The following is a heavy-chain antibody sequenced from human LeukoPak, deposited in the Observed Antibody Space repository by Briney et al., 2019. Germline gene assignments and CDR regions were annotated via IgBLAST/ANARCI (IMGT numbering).Heavy chain of an antibody. CDR1: GGSISSGGYY. V-gene: IGHV4-31*03. CDR3: ARGYDSSGYPGGNWFDP. J-gene: IGHJ5*02. D-gene: IGHD3-22*01. CDR2: IYYSGST. Sequence: PSETLSLTCTVSGGSISSGGYYWSWIRQHPGKGLEWIGYIYYSGSTYYNPSLKSRVTISVDTSKNQFSLKLSSVTAADTAVYYCARGYDSSGYPGGNWFDPWGQGTLVTVSS.